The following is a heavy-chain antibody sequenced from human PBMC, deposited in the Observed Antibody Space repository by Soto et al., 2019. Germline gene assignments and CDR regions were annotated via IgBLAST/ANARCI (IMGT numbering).Heavy chain of an antibody. CDR1: GFTFSSYA. D-gene: IGHD1-1*01. CDR3: AKDERKTPRGDWFDP. J-gene: IGHJ5*02. Sequence: GGSLRLSCAASGFTFSSYAMSWVRQAPGKGLEWVSAISGSGGSTYYADSVKGRFTISRDNSKNTLYLQMNSLRAEDTAVYYCAKDERKTPRGDWFDPWGQGTLVTVSS. CDR2: ISGSGGST. V-gene: IGHV3-23*01.